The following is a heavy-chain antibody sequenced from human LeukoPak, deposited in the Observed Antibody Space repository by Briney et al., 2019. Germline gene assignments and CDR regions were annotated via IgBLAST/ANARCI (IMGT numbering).Heavy chain of an antibody. D-gene: IGHD3-3*01. V-gene: IGHV3-21*04. CDR1: GFTFSSYS. CDR2: ISSSSSYI. J-gene: IGHJ1*01. CDR3: AKGDTIFGVVSAEYFQH. Sequence: GGSLRLSCAASGFTFSSYSMNWVRQAPGKGLEWVSSISSSSSYIYYADSVKGRFTISRDNAKNSLYLQMNSLRAEDTAVYYCAKGDTIFGVVSAEYFQHWGQGTLVTVSS.